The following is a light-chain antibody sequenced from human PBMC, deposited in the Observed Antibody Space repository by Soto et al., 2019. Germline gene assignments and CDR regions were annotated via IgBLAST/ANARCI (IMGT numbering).Light chain of an antibody. CDR3: QQHGSSGT. CDR2: GAS. CDR1: QSVSNNY. Sequence: EIVLTQSPATLSLSRMGVATGAFMASQSVSNNYLAWYQQKPGQAPRLLIYGASNRATGIPDRFSGSGSGTDFTLTISRLETEDFAVYYCQQHGSSGTFGQGTKVDIK. J-gene: IGKJ1*01. V-gene: IGKV3-20*01.